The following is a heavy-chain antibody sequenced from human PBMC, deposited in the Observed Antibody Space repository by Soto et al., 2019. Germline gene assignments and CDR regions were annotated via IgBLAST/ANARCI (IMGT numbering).Heavy chain of an antibody. CDR3: AKGVSIVVLITTSAAFDI. V-gene: IGHV3-30*18. Sequence: QVQLVESGGGVVQPGRSLRLSCAASGFTFSSYGMHWVRQAPGKGLEWVAVISYDGSNKYYADSVKGRFTISRDNSKNTLYLQMNSLRAEDTAVYYCAKGVSIVVLITTSAAFDIWGQGTMVTVSS. CDR1: GFTFSSYG. D-gene: IGHD3-22*01. J-gene: IGHJ3*02. CDR2: ISYDGSNK.